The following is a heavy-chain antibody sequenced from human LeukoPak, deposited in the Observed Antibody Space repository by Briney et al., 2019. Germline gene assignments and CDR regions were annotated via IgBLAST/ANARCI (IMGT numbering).Heavy chain of an antibody. V-gene: IGHV3-74*01. D-gene: IGHD3-22*01. CDR2: INSDGSST. Sequence: PGGSLRLSCAASGFTFSSYWMHWVRQAPGKGLVWVSRINSDGSSTSYADSVKGRFTISRDNAKNTLYLQMNSLRAEDTAVYYCANYDSSGYYYDYWGQGTLVTISS. CDR3: ANYDSSGYYYDY. J-gene: IGHJ4*02. CDR1: GFTFSSYW.